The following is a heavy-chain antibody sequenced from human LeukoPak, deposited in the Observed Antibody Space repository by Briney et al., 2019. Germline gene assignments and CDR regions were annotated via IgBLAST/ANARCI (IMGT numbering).Heavy chain of an antibody. D-gene: IGHD2-21*01. Sequence: GGSLRLSCAASGLTFSNYGMHWVRQAPGKGLEWVTSIRYDGSNKFYADSVKGRFTISRDNSKNTLYLQMNSLRGEDSAVYYCATHMGYFDYWGQGTLVTVSS. CDR2: IRYDGSNK. CDR1: GLTFSNYG. V-gene: IGHV3-30*02. CDR3: ATHMGYFDY. J-gene: IGHJ4*02.